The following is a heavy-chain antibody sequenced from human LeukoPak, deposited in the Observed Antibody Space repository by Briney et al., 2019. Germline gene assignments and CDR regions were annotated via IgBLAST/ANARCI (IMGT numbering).Heavy chain of an antibody. V-gene: IGHV3-30-3*01. CDR1: GFTFSSYA. CDR2: ISYDGSNK. J-gene: IGHJ5*02. D-gene: IGHD6-19*01. Sequence: GGSXRLSCAASGFTFSSYAMHWVRQAPGKGLEWVAVISYDGSNKYYADSVKGRFTISRDNSKNTLYLQMNSLRAEDTAVYYCARDTVAVPWGQGTLVTVSS. CDR3: ARDTVAVP.